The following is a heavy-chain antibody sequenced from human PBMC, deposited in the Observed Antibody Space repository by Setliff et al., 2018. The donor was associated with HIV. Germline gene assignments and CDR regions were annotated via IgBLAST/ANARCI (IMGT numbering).Heavy chain of an antibody. CDR2: IDPVDSST. V-gene: IGHV5-10-1*01. D-gene: IGHD5-12*01. J-gene: IGHJ4*02. CDR1: GYSFTSNW. CDR3: ASAGEWLPLDY. Sequence: PGESLKLSCKASGYSFTSNWISWVRQMPGKGLEWMGRIDPVDSSTNYSPSFQGHVTISADKSISTAYLQWSSLKASDTAMYYCASAGEWLPLDYWGQGTLVTVSS.